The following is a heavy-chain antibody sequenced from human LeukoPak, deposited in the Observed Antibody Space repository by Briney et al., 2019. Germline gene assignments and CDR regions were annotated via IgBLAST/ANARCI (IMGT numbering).Heavy chain of an antibody. D-gene: IGHD5-18*01. CDR3: AKLLSGIQLWSRRDDDAFDI. Sequence: ASVKVSCKASGYTFTSYGISWVRQAPGQGLEWMGWISAYNGNTNYAQKLQGRVTMTTDTSTSTAYMELRSLRSDDTAVYYCAKLLSGIQLWSRRDDDAFDIWGQGTMVTVSS. CDR1: GYTFTSYG. V-gene: IGHV1-18*01. CDR2: ISAYNGNT. J-gene: IGHJ3*02.